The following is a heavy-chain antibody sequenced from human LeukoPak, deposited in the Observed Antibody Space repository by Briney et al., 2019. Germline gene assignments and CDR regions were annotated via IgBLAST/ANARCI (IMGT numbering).Heavy chain of an antibody. CDR3: AREQQLVVSNWFDP. CDR1: GFTFSSYW. Sequence: PGGSLRLSCAASGFTFSSYWMSWVRQAPGKGLEWVANIKQDGSEKYYVDSVKGRFTLSRDNAKNSLYLQMNSLRAEGTAVYYCAREQQLVVSNWFDPWGQGTLVTVSS. D-gene: IGHD6-13*01. V-gene: IGHV3-7*01. J-gene: IGHJ5*02. CDR2: IKQDGSEK.